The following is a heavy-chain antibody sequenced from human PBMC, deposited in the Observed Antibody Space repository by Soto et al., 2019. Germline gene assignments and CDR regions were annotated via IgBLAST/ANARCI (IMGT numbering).Heavy chain of an antibody. CDR1: GGTFSSYT. CDR2: IIPILGIA. V-gene: IGHV1-69*02. CDR3: ARGETTYYDILTGYYSYGMDV. D-gene: IGHD3-9*01. J-gene: IGHJ6*02. Sequence: SVKVSCKASGGTFSSYTISWVRQAPGQGLEWMGRIIPILGIANYAQKFQGRVTITADKSTSTAYMELSSLRSEDTAVYYCARGETTYYDILTGYYSYGMDVWGQGTTVTVSS.